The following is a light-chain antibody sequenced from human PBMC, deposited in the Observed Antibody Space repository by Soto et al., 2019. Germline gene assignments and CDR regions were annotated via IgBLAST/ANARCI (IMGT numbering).Light chain of an antibody. Sequence: QSALTQPPSVSGAPGQRVTISCTGSSSNIGAGYDVHWYQQLPGTAPKLLIYGNSNRPSGVPDRFSGSKSGTSASLAITGLEADDAADYYCQSYDSSIYVFGTVTKVTVL. V-gene: IGLV1-40*01. CDR2: GNS. CDR1: SSNIGAGYD. CDR3: QSYDSSIYV. J-gene: IGLJ1*01.